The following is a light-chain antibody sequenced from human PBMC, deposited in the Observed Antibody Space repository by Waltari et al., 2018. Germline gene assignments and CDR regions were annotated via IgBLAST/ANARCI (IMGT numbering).Light chain of an antibody. J-gene: IGKJ4*01. CDR2: DAS. Sequence: DLQMTQPPSSLSASVGDRVTITCQASQDIAIRLNWFQQKAGKAPKVLIFDASNSQAAVPSRFSGRGYGTNFAFTITSLQPEDVGTYYCQQYANLPLTFGGGTRVEIK. CDR3: QQYANLPLT. CDR1: QDIAIR. V-gene: IGKV1-33*01.